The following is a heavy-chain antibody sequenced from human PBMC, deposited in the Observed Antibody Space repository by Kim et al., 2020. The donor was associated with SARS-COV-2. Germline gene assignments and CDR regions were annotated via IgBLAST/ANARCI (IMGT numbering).Heavy chain of an antibody. CDR1: GFTFSSYA. CDR2: ISGSGGST. CDR3: AKGRVGQWLEPYYFDY. V-gene: IGHV3-23*01. D-gene: IGHD6-19*01. Sequence: GGSLRLSCAASGFTFSSYAMSWVRQAPGKGLEWVSAISGSGGSTYYADSVKGRFTISRDNSKNTLYLQMNSLRAEDTAVYYCAKGRVGQWLEPYYFDYWGQGTLVTVSS. J-gene: IGHJ4*02.